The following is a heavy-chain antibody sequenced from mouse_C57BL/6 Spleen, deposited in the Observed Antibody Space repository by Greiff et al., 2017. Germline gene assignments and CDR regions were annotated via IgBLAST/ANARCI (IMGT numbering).Heavy chain of an antibody. V-gene: IGHV2-2*01. CDR3: SRWLLRYYSMDD. Sequence: VMLLQSGPGLVQPSQSLSITCAVSGFSLTNYGVHWVRQSPGKGLEWLGLIWSGGSTDYNAAFISSLSISKDNSKSQVFFQMNSLQADDTAIYYCSRWLLRYYSMDDWGKGTSVTVSS. CDR1: GFSLTNYG. J-gene: IGHJ4*01. CDR2: IWSGGST. D-gene: IGHD2-3*01.